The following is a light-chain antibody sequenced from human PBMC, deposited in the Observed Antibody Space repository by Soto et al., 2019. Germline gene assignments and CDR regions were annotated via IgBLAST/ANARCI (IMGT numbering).Light chain of an antibody. V-gene: IGLV2-8*01. Sequence: QSALTQPPSASGSPGQSVTISCTGTSSDVGGYNYVSWYQQHPGKAPKFMIYEVSKRPSGVPDRFSGSKSGNTASLTVSGLHAQDEADYYSSSYAGSNPRVFGGGTKVTVL. CDR2: EVS. J-gene: IGLJ3*02. CDR3: SSYAGSNPRV. CDR1: SSDVGGYNY.